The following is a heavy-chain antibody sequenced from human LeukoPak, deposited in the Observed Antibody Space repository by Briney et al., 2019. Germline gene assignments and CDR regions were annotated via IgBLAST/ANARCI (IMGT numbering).Heavy chain of an antibody. CDR2: ISSSSSYI. V-gene: IGHV3-21*01. D-gene: IGHD6-19*01. Sequence: GGSLTLSCAASGFTFNSYTMNWVRQAPGKGLEWVSSISSSSSYIYYADSVKGRFTISRDNAKNSLYLQMDSLRAEDTAVYYCAREHSSGRVGFNCWGQGTLVTVSS. J-gene: IGHJ4*02. CDR1: GFTFNSYT. CDR3: AREHSSGRVGFNC.